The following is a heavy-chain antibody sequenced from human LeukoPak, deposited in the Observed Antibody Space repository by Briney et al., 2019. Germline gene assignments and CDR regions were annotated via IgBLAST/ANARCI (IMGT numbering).Heavy chain of an antibody. CDR2: ISGGGVTT. D-gene: IGHD2-15*01. J-gene: IGHJ4*02. Sequence: GGSLRLSCAASGFTFSSYATTWVRQAPGKGLEWVSAISGGGVTTYYADSVKGRFTVSRDNSQNTLFLQMNSLRAEDTAIYYCAKEGRLGYCSGGTCPRDYWGQGTLVTISS. CDR1: GFTFSSYA. V-gene: IGHV3-23*01. CDR3: AKEGRLGYCSGGTCPRDY.